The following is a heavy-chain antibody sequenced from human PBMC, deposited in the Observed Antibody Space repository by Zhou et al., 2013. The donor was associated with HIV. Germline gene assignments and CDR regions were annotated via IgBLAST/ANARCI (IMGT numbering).Heavy chain of an antibody. CDR2: VVPIFGTP. Sequence: QVQLVQSGAEVKKPGSSVKISCKASGGNFSTYVINWVRQAPGQGLELVGGVVPIFGTPYYTQNFQGRVTVTTDESTSTAYLELSSLRSEDSAIYYCARVADPQIWVYFDYWGQGTLVTVSS. J-gene: IGHJ4*02. CDR3: ARVADPQIWVYFDY. V-gene: IGHV1-69*05. CDR1: GGNFSTYV. D-gene: IGHD5-18*01.